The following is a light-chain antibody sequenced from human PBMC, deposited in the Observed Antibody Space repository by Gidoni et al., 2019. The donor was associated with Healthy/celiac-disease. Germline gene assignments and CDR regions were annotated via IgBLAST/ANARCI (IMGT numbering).Light chain of an antibody. CDR1: QSVSSN. CDR2: GAS. Sequence: EIVMTQSPATLSVSPGERATLSCRASQSVSSNLAWYQQKPGQAPRLLIYGASTRATDIPARFSGSGSGTEFTLTISSLQSEDFAVYYCQQYNNWPAYTFGQXTKLEIK. V-gene: IGKV3-15*01. CDR3: QQYNNWPAYT. J-gene: IGKJ2*01.